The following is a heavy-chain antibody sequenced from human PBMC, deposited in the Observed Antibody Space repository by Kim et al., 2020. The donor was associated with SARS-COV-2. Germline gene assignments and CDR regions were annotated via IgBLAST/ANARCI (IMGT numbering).Heavy chain of an antibody. J-gene: IGHJ6*02. CDR3: ARGGGGYGSGSYYNPEYYYDVMDV. Sequence: SVKVSCKASGGTFSSYAISWVRQAPGQGLEWMGGIIPIFGTANYAQKFQGRVTITADESTSTAYMELSSLRSEDTAVYYCARGGGGYGSGSYYNPEYYYDVMDVWGQGTTVTVSS. V-gene: IGHV1-69*13. D-gene: IGHD3-10*01. CDR1: GGTFSSYA. CDR2: IIPIFGTA.